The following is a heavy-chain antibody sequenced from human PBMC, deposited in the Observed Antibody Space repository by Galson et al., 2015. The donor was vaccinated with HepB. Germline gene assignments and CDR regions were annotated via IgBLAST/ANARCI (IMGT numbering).Heavy chain of an antibody. D-gene: IGHD3-3*01. J-gene: IGHJ4*02. CDR3: ARGHHHSSGYLDY. Sequence: LSLTCTVSGGSISSYYWSWIRQPPGKGLEWIGYIYYSGSTNYNPSLKSRVTISVDTSKNQFSLKLSSVTAADTAVYYCARGHHHSSGYLDYWGQGTLVTVSS. V-gene: IGHV4-59*08. CDR1: GGSISSYY. CDR2: IYYSGST.